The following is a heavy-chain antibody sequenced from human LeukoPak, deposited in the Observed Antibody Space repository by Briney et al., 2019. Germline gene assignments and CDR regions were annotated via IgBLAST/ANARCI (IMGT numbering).Heavy chain of an antibody. V-gene: IGHV4-4*07. J-gene: IGHJ3*02. CDR2: IYTSGST. CDR1: GGSTSSYY. CDR3: AREVTGTYLPANDAFDI. D-gene: IGHD1-7*01. Sequence: SETLSLTCTVSGGSTSSYYWSWIRQPAGKGLEWIGRIYTSGSTNYNPSLKSRVTMSVDTSKNQFSLKLSSVTAADTAVYYCAREVTGTYLPANDAFDIWGQGTMVTVSS.